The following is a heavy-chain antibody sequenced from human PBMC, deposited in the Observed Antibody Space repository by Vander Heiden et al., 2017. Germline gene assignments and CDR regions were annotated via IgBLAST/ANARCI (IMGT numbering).Heavy chain of an antibody. CDR3: AKVKWLLSANDDAFDI. D-gene: IGHD3-3*01. CDR1: GFTFSSYG. V-gene: IGHV3-30*18. J-gene: IGHJ3*02. Sequence: QVQLVESGGGVVQPGWSLRPSCAASGFTFSSYGLHWLRQAPGKGLEWVAVISYDGSNKYYADSVKGRFTISRDNSKNTLYLQMNSLRAEDTAVYYCAKVKWLLSANDDAFDIWGQGTMVTVSS. CDR2: ISYDGSNK.